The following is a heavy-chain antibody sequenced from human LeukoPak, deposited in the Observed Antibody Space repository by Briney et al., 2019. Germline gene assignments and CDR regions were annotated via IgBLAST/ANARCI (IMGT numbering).Heavy chain of an antibody. D-gene: IGHD1-26*01. CDR2: ISWNSGRI. CDR1: GFTFSSYG. J-gene: IGHJ4*02. CDR3: AKARRCSGSYGGDCYFDY. Sequence: GGTLRLSCAASGFTFSSYGMSWVRQAPGKGLEWVSGISWNSGRIGYADSVKGRFTISRDNAKNSLYLQMNSLRDEDMALYYCAKARRCSGSYGGDCYFDYWGQGTLVTVSS. V-gene: IGHV3-9*03.